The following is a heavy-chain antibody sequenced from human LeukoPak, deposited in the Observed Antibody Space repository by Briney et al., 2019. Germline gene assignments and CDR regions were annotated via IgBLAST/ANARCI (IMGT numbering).Heavy chain of an antibody. CDR1: SGSISSGGYY. J-gene: IGHJ5*02. CDR2: IYYSGST. D-gene: IGHD2-21*02. V-gene: IGHV4-31*03. CDR3: ARENGPYCGGDCYLRWFDP. Sequence: SQTLSLTCTVSSGSISSGGYYWSWIRQHPGKGLEWIGYIYYSGSTYYNPSLKSRVTISVDTSKNQFSLKLSSVTAADTAVYYCARENGPYCGGDCYLRWFDPWGQGTLVTVSS.